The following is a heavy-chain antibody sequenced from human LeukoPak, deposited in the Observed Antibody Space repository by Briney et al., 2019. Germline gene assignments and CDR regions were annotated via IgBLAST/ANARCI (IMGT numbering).Heavy chain of an antibody. Sequence: GGSLRLSCTASGFSFSVYGMHWVRQAPGKGLEWVAFIRYDGRNDYYADSVKGRFTISRDNSKNTLYLQMNSLRTEDTAVYYCAKAIEAAATGLDYWGQGTLVTVSS. CDR1: GFSFSVYG. J-gene: IGHJ4*02. CDR3: AKAIEAAATGLDY. V-gene: IGHV3-30*02. CDR2: IRYDGRND. D-gene: IGHD6-13*01.